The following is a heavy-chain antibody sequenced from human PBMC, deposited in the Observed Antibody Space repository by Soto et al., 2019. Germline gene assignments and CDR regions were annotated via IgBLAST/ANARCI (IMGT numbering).Heavy chain of an antibody. CDR1: EDTFRNYA. V-gene: IGHV1-69*06. CDR2: IIPIFGTA. Sequence: SVKVSCKASEDTFRNYAISWVRQAPGQGLEWMGGIIPIFGTANYAQKFQGRVTITADTSANTVYLELSSLRSEDTAVYYCASTTYDSSAYYYWYLGLWGRGTLVTVSS. J-gene: IGHJ2*01. D-gene: IGHD3-22*01. CDR3: ASTTYDSSAYYYWYLGL.